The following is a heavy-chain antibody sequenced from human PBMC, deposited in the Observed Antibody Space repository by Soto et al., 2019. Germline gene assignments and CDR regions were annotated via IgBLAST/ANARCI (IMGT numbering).Heavy chain of an antibody. CDR1: GGTFSSYA. J-gene: IGHJ6*02. CDR2: IIPIFGTA. CDR3: ASSGYCSGGSCSYPQYYYYGMDV. Sequence: SVKVSCKASGGTFSSYAISWVRQAPGQGLEWMGGIIPIFGTANYAQKFQGRVTITADESTSTAYMELSSLRSEDTAVYYCASSGYCSGGSCSYPQYYYYGMDVWGQGTTVTVSS. D-gene: IGHD2-15*01. V-gene: IGHV1-69*13.